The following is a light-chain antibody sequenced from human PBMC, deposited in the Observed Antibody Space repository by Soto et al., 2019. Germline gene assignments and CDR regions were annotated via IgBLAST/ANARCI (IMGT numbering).Light chain of an antibody. J-gene: IGLJ3*02. CDR1: SSDVGGYNY. Sequence: QSALTQPASVSGSPGQSITISCTGTSSDVGGYNYVSWYQQHPGKAPKLMIYAVTDRPSGVSSRFSGSKSGNTASLTISGLQAEDEADYYCSSNADSNNLVFGGGTQLTVL. V-gene: IGLV2-14*01. CDR2: AVT. CDR3: SSNADSNNLV.